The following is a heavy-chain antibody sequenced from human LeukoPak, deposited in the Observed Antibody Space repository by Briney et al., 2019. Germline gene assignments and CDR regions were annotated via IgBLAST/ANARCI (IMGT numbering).Heavy chain of an antibody. V-gene: IGHV1-2*02. D-gene: IGHD2-2*01. CDR2: INPNSGGT. CDR3: ARDREDIVVVPAAMHY. CDR1: GYTFTGYY. J-gene: IGHJ4*02. Sequence: ASVKVSCKASGYTFTGYYMHWVRQAPGQGPEWMGWINPNSGGTNYAQKFQGRVTMTRDASISTAYMELSRLRSDDTAVYYCARDREDIVVVPAAMHYWGQGTLVTVSS.